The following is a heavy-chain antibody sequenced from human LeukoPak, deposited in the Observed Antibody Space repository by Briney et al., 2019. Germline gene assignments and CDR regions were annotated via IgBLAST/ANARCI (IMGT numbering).Heavy chain of an antibody. Sequence: GGSLRLSCAASGFTFDDYAMHWVRQAPGKGLEWVSGISWNSFTIGYADSVKGRFTISRDNSKNTLYLQMNSLRAEDTAVYYCAKDRDIVVVPAAIGDWGQGTLVTVSS. J-gene: IGHJ4*02. CDR1: GFTFDDYA. D-gene: IGHD2-2*01. CDR2: ISWNSFTI. CDR3: AKDRDIVVVPAAIGD. V-gene: IGHV3-9*01.